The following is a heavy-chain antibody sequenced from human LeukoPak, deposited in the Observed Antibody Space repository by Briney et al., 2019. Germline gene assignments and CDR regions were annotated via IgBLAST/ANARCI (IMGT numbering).Heavy chain of an antibody. CDR3: ARDDGITMVRGVNFDY. CDR1: GYTFTSYY. J-gene: IGHJ4*02. CDR2: INPSGGST. D-gene: IGHD3-10*01. Sequence: GASVKVSCTASGYTFTSYYMHWVRQAPGQGLEWMGIINPSGGSTSYAQKFQGRVTMTRDTSTSTVYMELSSLRSEDTAVYYCARDDGITMVRGVNFDYWGQGTLVTVSS. V-gene: IGHV1-46*01.